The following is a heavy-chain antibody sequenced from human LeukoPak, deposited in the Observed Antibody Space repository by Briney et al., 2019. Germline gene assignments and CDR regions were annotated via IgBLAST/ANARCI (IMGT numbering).Heavy chain of an antibody. V-gene: IGHV3-9*01. CDR1: GFIFNNYA. Sequence: PGGSLRLSCAGSGFIFNNYAMHWVRQPPGKGLEWVSGIRWNSGGIDYADSVKGRFTISRDNAKNSLYLQMNSLRVEDTAFYYCAKDNRRHYTSGPNPDSLHWGQGALVTVSS. CDR3: AKDNRRHYTSGPNPDSLH. J-gene: IGHJ4*02. CDR2: IRWNSGGI. D-gene: IGHD6-19*01.